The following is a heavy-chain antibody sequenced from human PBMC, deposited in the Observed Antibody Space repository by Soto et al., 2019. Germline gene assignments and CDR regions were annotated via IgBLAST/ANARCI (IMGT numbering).Heavy chain of an antibody. V-gene: IGHV4-4*07. J-gene: IGHJ4*02. CDR2: IYTSGST. CDR1: GTSVSNYY. Sequence: SETLSLTCSVSGTSVSNYYWSWIRQPAGKGLEHIGRIYTSGSTSYNPSLKSRVTMSMDTSQTQIYLNLTSVTAADTAVYYCARGGIQLSYAFDYWGQGIQVTSPQ. D-gene: IGHD5-18*01. CDR3: ARGGIQLSYAFDY.